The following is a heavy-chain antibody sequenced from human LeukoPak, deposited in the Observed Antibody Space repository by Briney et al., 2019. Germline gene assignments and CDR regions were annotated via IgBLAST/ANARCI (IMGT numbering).Heavy chain of an antibody. J-gene: IGHJ4*02. V-gene: IGHV1-2*02. CDR1: GYTFTEYY. Sequence: ASVNVSCKASGYTFTEYYMHWVRQAPGQGLEWMGWINPNSGGANYAENFQGRVTMTRDTSISTAYMELSSLRYDDTAPYYCARGQSLDDYWGQGTLVTVSS. CDR3: ARGQSLDDY. CDR2: INPNSGGA.